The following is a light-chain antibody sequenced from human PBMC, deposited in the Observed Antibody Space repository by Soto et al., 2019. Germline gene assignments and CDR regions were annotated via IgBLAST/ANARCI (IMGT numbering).Light chain of an antibody. CDR1: QGIANF. CDR3: QQVNSFPIP. V-gene: IGKV1-9*01. J-gene: IGKJ3*01. Sequence: IPLTQSPSSLSASVGDRVTISCRASQGIANFLAWYQQKPGKAPKLLIYGASTLPSGVPSRFSGSGSGTDFTLTISSLQPEDFATYYCQQVNSFPIPFGPGTKVDIK. CDR2: GAS.